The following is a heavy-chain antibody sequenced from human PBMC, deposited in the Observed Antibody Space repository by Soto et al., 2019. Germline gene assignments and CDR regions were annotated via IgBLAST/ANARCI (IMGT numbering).Heavy chain of an antibody. Sequence: DVQLVESGGGLVQPGGSLRLSCAASGFTFSSYWMSWVRQAPGKGLEWVANIKQHGSERWYVDSVKGRFTISRDNAKNSLYLQMNSLRPEDTAVYFCARGAGGVSGNWGQGTLVTVSS. J-gene: IGHJ4*02. V-gene: IGHV3-7*05. CDR3: ARGAGGVSGN. D-gene: IGHD2-8*02. CDR2: IKQHGSER. CDR1: GFTFSSYW.